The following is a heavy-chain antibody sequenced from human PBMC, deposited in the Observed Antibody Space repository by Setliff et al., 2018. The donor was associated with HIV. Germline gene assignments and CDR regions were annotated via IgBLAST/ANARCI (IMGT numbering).Heavy chain of an antibody. CDR1: GGSIARGGYY. CDR3: ARNFGGISPFDL. J-gene: IGHJ4*02. Sequence: PSETLSLTCTVSGGSIARGGYYWGWVRQHPGKGLGWIGYIYGQGGTHYNPSLKSRLTMSLDTSRNEFFMELASVTAADTAVYYCARNFGGISPFDLWGQGTLVTVSS. CDR2: IYGQGGT. D-gene: IGHD3-16*01. V-gene: IGHV4-31*03.